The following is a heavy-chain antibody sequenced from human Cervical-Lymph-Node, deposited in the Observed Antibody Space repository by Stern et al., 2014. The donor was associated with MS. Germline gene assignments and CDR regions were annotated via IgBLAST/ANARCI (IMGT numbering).Heavy chain of an antibody. CDR3: ASAYRAS. V-gene: IGHV3-74*01. J-gene: IGHJ4*02. Sequence: VQLVESGGGIVQPGGSLMISCVASGFNFRTYWMHWVRQGPGKGLDWVSRINGDGTVATFADSAMGRFTNSTTTPDNPVSLQLDNLRVEDTAICYCASAYRASWGQGTLVTVST. D-gene: IGHD1-1*01. CDR2: INGDGTVA. CDR1: GFNFRTYW.